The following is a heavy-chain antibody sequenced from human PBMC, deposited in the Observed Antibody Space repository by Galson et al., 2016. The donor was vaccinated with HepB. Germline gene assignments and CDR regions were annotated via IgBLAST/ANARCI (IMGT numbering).Heavy chain of an antibody. CDR1: GYTFTNYY. D-gene: IGHD3-22*01. CDR3: AREGEVVVADAYDI. J-gene: IGHJ3*02. CDR2: INPSGGST. Sequence: SGYTFTNYYMHWVRQAPGQGLEWMGTINPSGGSTSYAQKFQGRVTMTRDTSTNTVYMALSSLRSEDTAVYYWAREGEVVVADAYDIWGQGTMVTVSS. V-gene: IGHV1-46*01.